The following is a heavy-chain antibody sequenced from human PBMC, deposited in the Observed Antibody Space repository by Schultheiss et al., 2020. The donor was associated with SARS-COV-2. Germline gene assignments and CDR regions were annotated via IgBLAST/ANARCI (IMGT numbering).Heavy chain of an antibody. V-gene: IGHV3-30*03. CDR2: ISYDGSNK. D-gene: IGHD3-10*01. CDR3: ARGAMVRGVAFDY. Sequence: GGSLRLSCAASGFTFSSYGMHWVRQAPGKGLEWVAVISYDGSNKYYADSVKGRFTISRDNSKNTLFLQMDNLRADDTAVYYCARGAMVRGVAFDYWGQGTLVTVSS. CDR1: GFTFSSYG. J-gene: IGHJ4*02.